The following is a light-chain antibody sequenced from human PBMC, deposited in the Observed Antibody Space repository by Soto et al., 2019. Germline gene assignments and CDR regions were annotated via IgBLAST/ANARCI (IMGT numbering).Light chain of an antibody. CDR1: QSLLHENGYIY. CDR3: MQGLQIPYT. V-gene: IGKV2-28*01. J-gene: IGKJ2*01. Sequence: EIVLTQSPLSLPVTPGEPASISCRASQSLLHENGYIYLDWYLQKPGQSPQLLIYLNSNRASGVPDRISGSGSGTDFTLKISRVEAEDVGVYYCMQGLQIPYTFGQGTKVDIK. CDR2: LNS.